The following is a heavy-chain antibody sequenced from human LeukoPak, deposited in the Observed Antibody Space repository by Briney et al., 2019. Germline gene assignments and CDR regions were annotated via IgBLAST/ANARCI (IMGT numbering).Heavy chain of an antibody. Sequence: SQTLSLTCAISGDSVSSNSATWNWIRQSPSRGLEWLGRTYYRSKWYNDYAVSVKSRITINPDTSKNQFSLQLNSVTPEDTAVYYCARSWNVWLELYWAFDIWGQGTMVTVSS. V-gene: IGHV6-1*01. J-gene: IGHJ3*02. D-gene: IGHD1-7*01. CDR1: GDSVSSNSAT. CDR3: ARSWNVWLELYWAFDI. CDR2: TYYRSKWYN.